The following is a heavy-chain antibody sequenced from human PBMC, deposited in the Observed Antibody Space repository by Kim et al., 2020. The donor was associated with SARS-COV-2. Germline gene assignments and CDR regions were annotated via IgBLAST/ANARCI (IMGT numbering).Heavy chain of an antibody. J-gene: IGHJ5*02. Sequence: ASVKVSCKVSGYRLSELSIHWVRQRPGKGLEWMGGFDPENGETVYTQNFQGRIMMTEDTSRDTAYMEVSGLKSDDTAIYYCTTFFVRGFDLWGRGTLVTVSS. CDR1: GYRLSELS. CDR3: TTFFVRGFDL. CDR2: FDPENGET. V-gene: IGHV1-24*01. D-gene: IGHD2-21*01.